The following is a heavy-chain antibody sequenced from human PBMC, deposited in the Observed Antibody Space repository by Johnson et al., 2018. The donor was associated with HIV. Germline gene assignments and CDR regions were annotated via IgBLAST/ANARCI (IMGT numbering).Heavy chain of an antibody. Sequence: VQLVESGGGLVQPGGSQRLSCAASGFTVSTKYMTWVRQAPGEGLECVSVIYTGGFVHYADSVKGGSTISRDNSKTTLYLQMNNLRVEDTAVYYCARGPGGGEDALDIWGQGTMVTVSS. D-gene: IGHD3-16*01. J-gene: IGHJ3*02. V-gene: IGHV3-66*01. CDR2: IYTGGFV. CDR3: ARGPGGGEDALDI. CDR1: GFTVSTKY.